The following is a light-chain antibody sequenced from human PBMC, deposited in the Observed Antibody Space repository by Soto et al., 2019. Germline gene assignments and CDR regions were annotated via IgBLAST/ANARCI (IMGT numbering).Light chain of an antibody. CDR1: QTVTSNY. Sequence: EIFLTQSPGTLSLTRWDRATLSWRASQTVTSNYLAWYHQKPGQAPRLLIHSASSRATGIPDRFSGSGSGTDFTLTISRLEPEDFAVYYCQQCGTFGQGTKVDIK. V-gene: IGKV3-20*01. CDR2: SAS. CDR3: QQCGT. J-gene: IGKJ1*01.